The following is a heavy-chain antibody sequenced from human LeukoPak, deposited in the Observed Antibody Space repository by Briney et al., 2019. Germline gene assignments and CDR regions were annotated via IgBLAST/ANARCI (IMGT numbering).Heavy chain of an antibody. CDR2: IYYSGST. V-gene: IGHV4-28*01. CDR3: ARPHADRERGYSY. Sequence: PSETLSLTCAVSGYSISTSYWWGWIRQPPGKGLEWIGYIYYSGSTYYNPSLKSRVTMSIDKSKNQFSLRLTSVTAVDTAVYYCARPHADRERGYSYWGQGTLVTVSS. J-gene: IGHJ4*02. CDR1: GYSISTSYW. D-gene: IGHD5-18*01.